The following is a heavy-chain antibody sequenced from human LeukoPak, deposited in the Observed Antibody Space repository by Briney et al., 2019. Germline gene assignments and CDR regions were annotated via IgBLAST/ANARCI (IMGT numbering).Heavy chain of an antibody. CDR1: GFTFSSYA. D-gene: IGHD3-3*01. CDR3: AKGAYYDFWSGSFFGY. CDR2: ISGSGGST. J-gene: IGHJ4*02. V-gene: IGHV3-23*01. Sequence: GGSLRLSCAASGFTFSSYAMSWVRQAPGKGLEWVSAISGSGGSTYYADSVKGRFTISRDNSKNTLYLQMNSLRAEDTAVYYCAKGAYYDFWSGSFFGYWGQGTLVTVSS.